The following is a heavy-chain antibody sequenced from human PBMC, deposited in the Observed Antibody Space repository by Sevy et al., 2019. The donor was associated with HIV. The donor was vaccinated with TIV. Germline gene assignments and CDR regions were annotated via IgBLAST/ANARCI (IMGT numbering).Heavy chain of an antibody. J-gene: IGHJ4*02. CDR1: GFSFSSYG. CDR3: ARDSGLQLFRY. Sequence: GGSLRLSRAASGFSFSSYGMHWVRQAPGKGLEWVALVWYDGSDKYYADSVKGRFTISRDNSKNTLYLQMNSLRVEDTAVYYCARDSGLQLFRYWGQGTLVTVSS. D-gene: IGHD1-1*01. V-gene: IGHV3-33*01. CDR2: VWYDGSDK.